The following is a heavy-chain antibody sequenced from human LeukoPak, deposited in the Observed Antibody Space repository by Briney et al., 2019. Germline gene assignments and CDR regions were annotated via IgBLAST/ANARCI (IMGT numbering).Heavy chain of an antibody. J-gene: IGHJ6*02. V-gene: IGHV1-2*02. CDR3: AREGNWDDYYYYGMDV. Sequence: ASVKVSCKASGYTFTGYYMHWVRQAPGQGLEGVGWINPNSGATNYAQKFQGRVTMTRDTSISTAYMELSRLRCDDTAVYYCAREGNWDDYYYYGMDVWGQGTTVTVSS. D-gene: IGHD7-27*01. CDR2: INPNSGAT. CDR1: GYTFTGYY.